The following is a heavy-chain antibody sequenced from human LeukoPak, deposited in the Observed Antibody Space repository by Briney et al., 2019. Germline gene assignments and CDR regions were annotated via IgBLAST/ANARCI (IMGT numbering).Heavy chain of an antibody. CDR1: GFTFSSYG. D-gene: IGHD5-18*01. CDR3: AKGIKGYSYVTCFDY. CDR2: IWYDGSNK. Sequence: GESLKISCAASGFTFSSYGMHWVRQAPGKGLEWVAVIWYDGSNKYYAASVKGRFTISRDNSKNTLYLQMNSLRAEDTAVYYCAKGIKGYSYVTCFDYWGQGTLVTVSS. V-gene: IGHV3-33*06. J-gene: IGHJ4*02.